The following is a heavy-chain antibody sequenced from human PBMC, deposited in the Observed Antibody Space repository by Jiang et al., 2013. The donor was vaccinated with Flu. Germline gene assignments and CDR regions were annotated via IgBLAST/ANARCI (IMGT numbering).Heavy chain of an antibody. CDR2: IYHSGTT. CDR1: GGSLSSGGYS. CDR3: ARTVTTRGLAFDY. D-gene: IGHD4-11*01. Sequence: GSGLVKPSQTLSLTCVVSGGSLSSGGYSWSWIRQPPGRGLEWIGYIYHSGTTYYNPSLKSRVTISVDRSKNEFSLRLSSVTVADTAVYYCARTVTTRGLAFDYWGQGTLVTVSS. V-gene: IGHV4-30-2*01. J-gene: IGHJ4*02.